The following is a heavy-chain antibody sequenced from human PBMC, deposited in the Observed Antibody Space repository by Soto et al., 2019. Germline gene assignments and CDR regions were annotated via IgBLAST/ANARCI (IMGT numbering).Heavy chain of an antibody. Sequence: SETLSLTCAVYGGSFSGYYWSWIRQPPGKGLEWIGEINHSGSTNYNPSLKSRVTISVDTSKNQFSLKLSSVTAADTAVYYCASIAVAGNNYFDYWGQGTLVTVSS. CDR1: GGSFSGYY. CDR3: ASIAVAGNNYFDY. D-gene: IGHD6-13*01. CDR2: INHSGST. J-gene: IGHJ4*02. V-gene: IGHV4-34*01.